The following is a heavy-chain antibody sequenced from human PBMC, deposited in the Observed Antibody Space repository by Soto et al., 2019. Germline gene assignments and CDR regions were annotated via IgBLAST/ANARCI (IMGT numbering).Heavy chain of an antibody. CDR1: GFIFGAHA. CDR2: INWIGGST. V-gene: IGHV3-20*04. D-gene: IGHD3-16*01. J-gene: IGHJ4*02. CDR3: ARHGGTPDLYFDY. Sequence: SLRLSCAASGFIFGAHAMSWVRQAPGKGLEWVSAINWIGGSTNYADSMKGLFTISRDNAKNSLYLQMSSLRAEDTALYYCARHGGTPDLYFDYWGQGTPVTVSS.